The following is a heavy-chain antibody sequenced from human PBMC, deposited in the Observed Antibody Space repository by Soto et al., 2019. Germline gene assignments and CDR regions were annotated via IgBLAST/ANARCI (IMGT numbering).Heavy chain of an antibody. CDR2: ISHSGIA. V-gene: IGHV4-59*08. D-gene: IGHD6-13*01. CDR1: GGSISSYY. J-gene: IGHJ4*02. CDR3: ARLVGSSWPSY. Sequence: SETRSLTCTVSGGSISSYYWSWIRQPPGKGLEWIGYISHSGIANYNPSLKSRVIISVDASKNQFSLNLSSVTATDAAVYYCARLVGSSWPSYWGQGTLVT.